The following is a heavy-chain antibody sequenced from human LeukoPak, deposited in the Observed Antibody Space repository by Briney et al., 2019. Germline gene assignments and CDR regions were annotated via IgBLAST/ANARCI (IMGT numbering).Heavy chain of an antibody. CDR1: GYSISSAYY. V-gene: IGHV4-38-2*02. J-gene: IGHJ4*02. Sequence: KPSETLSLTCSVSGYSISSAYYWGWIRQPPGKGLEWIGTMYHSGSTNYNPSLKSRVTIPVDTSKNQFSLKLSSVTAADTAVYFCARGFRGDNFDYWGQGTLVTVSS. D-gene: IGHD7-27*01. CDR2: MYHSGST. CDR3: ARGFRGDNFDY.